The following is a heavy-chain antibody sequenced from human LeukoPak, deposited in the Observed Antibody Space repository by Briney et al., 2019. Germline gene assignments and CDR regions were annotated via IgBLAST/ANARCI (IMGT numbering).Heavy chain of an antibody. D-gene: IGHD1-26*01. J-gene: IGHJ4*02. CDR1: GFTFSSCG. CDR3: AKNSGSYSIYYVDS. CDR2: INGSAYNT. Sequence: GRSLRLSCPASGFTFSSCGMSCVRQAPGKGLGWVSTINGSAYNTYYTDSGTGRFTIARDNSANSLYLQINCAPHEGTALNYCAKNSGSYSIYYVDSWGQGTLVTVSS. V-gene: IGHV3-23*01.